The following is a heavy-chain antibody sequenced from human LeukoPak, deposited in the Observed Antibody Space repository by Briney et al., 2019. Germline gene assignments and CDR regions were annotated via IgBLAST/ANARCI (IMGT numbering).Heavy chain of an antibody. D-gene: IGHD1-26*01. J-gene: IGHJ4*02. CDR3: ATSGGYYQFDY. V-gene: IGHV3-53*01. Sequence: GGSLRLSCAASGFTVSSNYMNWVRQAPGKGLEWVSVIYSGGGTYYVDSVKGRFTISRDNSKNTLYLQMNSLRADDTAVYYCATSGGYYQFDYWGQGTLVTVSS. CDR1: GFTVSSNY. CDR2: IYSGGGT.